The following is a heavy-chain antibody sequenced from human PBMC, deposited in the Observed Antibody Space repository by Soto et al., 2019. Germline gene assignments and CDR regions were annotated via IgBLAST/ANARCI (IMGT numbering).Heavy chain of an antibody. Sequence: GGSLRLSCAASGFTFSSYWMSWVRQAPGKGLEWVANIKQDGSEKYYVDSVKGRFTISRDKAKNSLYLQMNSLRAEDTAVYYCARQRTTRNYDFWSGLFDYWGQGTLVTVSS. J-gene: IGHJ4*02. D-gene: IGHD3-3*01. V-gene: IGHV3-7*01. CDR3: ARQRTTRNYDFWSGLFDY. CDR2: IKQDGSEK. CDR1: GFTFSSYW.